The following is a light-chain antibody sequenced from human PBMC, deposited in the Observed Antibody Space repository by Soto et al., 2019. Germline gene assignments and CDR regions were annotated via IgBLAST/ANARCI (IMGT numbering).Light chain of an antibody. Sequence: DIQMTQSPSTLSGSVGDRVTITCRASQSISSWLAWYQQKLGRAPRLLIYDASSLESGVPSRFSGSGYGTEFTLTISSLQPDDFATYYCQQYNSYSITFGQGTRLENK. CDR2: DAS. CDR3: QQYNSYSIT. J-gene: IGKJ5*01. CDR1: QSISSW. V-gene: IGKV1-5*01.